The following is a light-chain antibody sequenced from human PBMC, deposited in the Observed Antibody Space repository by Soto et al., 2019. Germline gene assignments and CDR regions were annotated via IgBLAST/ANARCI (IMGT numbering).Light chain of an antibody. V-gene: IGKV3-20*01. CDR2: GAS. CDR3: QQYGSSPQT. J-gene: IGKJ1*01. CDR1: QSVSSSY. Sequence: EIVLTQSPGTLSLSPGERATLSCRASQSVSSSYLAWYQQKPGQAPRLLIYGASSRATGIPDRCSGSGSGTDFTLTISRLEPEDCAVYYCQQYGSSPQTVGQGTKVEIK.